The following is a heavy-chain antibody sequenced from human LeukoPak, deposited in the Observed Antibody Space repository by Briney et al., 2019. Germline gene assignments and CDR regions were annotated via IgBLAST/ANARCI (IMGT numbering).Heavy chain of an antibody. J-gene: IGHJ6*03. CDR3: ASSIVVVPAAMDYYYMDV. D-gene: IGHD2-2*01. CDR1: GGSISSGDYY. V-gene: IGHV4-30-4*08. Sequence: SETLSLTCTVSGGSISSGDYYWSWIRQPPGKGLEWIGYIYYSGSTYYNPSLKSRVTISVDTSKNQFSLKLSSETAADTAVYYCASSIVVVPAAMDYYYMDVWGKGTTVTVSS. CDR2: IYYSGST.